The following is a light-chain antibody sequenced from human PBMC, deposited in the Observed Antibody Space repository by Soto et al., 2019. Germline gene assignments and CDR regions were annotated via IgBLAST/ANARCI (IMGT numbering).Light chain of an antibody. J-gene: IGLJ3*02. Sequence: QSVLTQPPSASGTPGQRVTIPCSGSSSNIGSNFVNWYQQLPGTAPKLLMYNNNQRPSGVPDRFSGSKSGTSASLAISGLQSEDEVDYHCATWDDSLNGLVFGRGTKLTVL. CDR1: SSNIGSNF. CDR3: ATWDDSLNGLV. V-gene: IGLV1-44*01. CDR2: NNN.